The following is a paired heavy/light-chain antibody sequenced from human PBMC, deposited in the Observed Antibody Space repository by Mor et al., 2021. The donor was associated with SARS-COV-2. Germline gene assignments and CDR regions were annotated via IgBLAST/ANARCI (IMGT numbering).Light chain of an antibody. J-gene: IGKJ3*01. CDR3: QQYYSTFT. CDR1: QGISSY. Sequence: AIRMTQSPFSLSASVGDRVTITCWASQGISSYLAWYQQKPAKAPKLFIYYASSLQSGVPSRFSGSGSGTDYTLTISSLQPEDFATYYCQQYYSTFTFGPGTKVDIK. V-gene: IGKV1D-43*01. CDR2: YAS.
Heavy chain of an antibody. CDR2: IRSKAYGGTT. D-gene: IGHD6-19*01. Sequence: EVQLVESGGGLVKPGRSLRLSCTASGFTFGDYAMSWFRQAPGKGLEWVGFIRSKAYGGTTEYAASVKGRFTISRDDSKSIAYLQMNSLKTEDTAVYYCTRDGPVANKYYYYGMDVWGQGTTVTVSS. J-gene: IGHJ6*02. CDR3: TRDGPVANKYYYYGMDV. V-gene: IGHV3-49*05. CDR1: GFTFGDYA.